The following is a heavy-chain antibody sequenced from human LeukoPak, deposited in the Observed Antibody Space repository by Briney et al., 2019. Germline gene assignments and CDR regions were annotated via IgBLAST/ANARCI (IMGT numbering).Heavy chain of an antibody. D-gene: IGHD2/OR15-2a*01. CDR3: AKVTFEGVDP. V-gene: IGHV1-2*02. CDR2: VNPNSGDT. CDR1: GYTFTGYY. J-gene: IGHJ5*02. Sequence: ASVKVSCKASGYTFTGYYLHWVRQAPGQGLEWMGCVNPNSGDTNYAQKFQGSVTMTRDTSISTVYMELSRLRSDDTAVYYCAKVTFEGVDPWGQGTLVTVSS.